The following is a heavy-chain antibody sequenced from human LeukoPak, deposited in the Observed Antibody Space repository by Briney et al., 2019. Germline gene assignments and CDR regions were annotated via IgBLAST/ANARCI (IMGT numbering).Heavy chain of an antibody. CDR2: IYQTGVT. Sequence: SETLSLTCTVSGGSISSGGFYWSWIRQPPGKGLEWIGYIYQTGVTYYNPSLKSRVTISVDRSKNQFSLNLNSMTAADAAVYYCARDSPGQLKPEVYWGQGTLVTVSS. CDR3: ARDSPGQLKPEVY. V-gene: IGHV4-30-2*01. D-gene: IGHD1-1*01. CDR1: GGSISSGGFY. J-gene: IGHJ4*02.